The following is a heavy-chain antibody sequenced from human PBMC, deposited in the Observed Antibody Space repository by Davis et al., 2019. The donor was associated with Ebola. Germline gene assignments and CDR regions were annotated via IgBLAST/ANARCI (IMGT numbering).Heavy chain of an antibody. Sequence: GESLKISCAASGFTFSSYWMHWVRQAPGKGLVWVSRINNDGTSTSYADSVKGRFTISRDNAKNTLYLQMNSLRAEDTAVYYCARATHMDYWGQGTLVTVSS. CDR2: INNDGTST. J-gene: IGHJ4*02. CDR3: ARATHMDY. V-gene: IGHV3-74*01. CDR1: GFTFSSYW. D-gene: IGHD2-21*01.